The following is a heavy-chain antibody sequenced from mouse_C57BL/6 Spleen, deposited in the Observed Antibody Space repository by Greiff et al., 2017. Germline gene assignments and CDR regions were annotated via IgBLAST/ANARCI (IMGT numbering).Heavy chain of an antibody. V-gene: IGHV1-82*01. J-gene: IGHJ2*01. CDR2: IYPGDGDT. CDR1: GYAFSSSW. Sequence: VQLQQSGPELVKPGASVKISCKASGYAFSSSWMNWVKQRPGKGLEWIGRIYPGDGDTNYNGKFKGKATLTADKSSSTAYMQRSRLTSEDSAVYFCARGERGGFDYWGQGTTLTVSS. CDR3: ARGERGGFDY.